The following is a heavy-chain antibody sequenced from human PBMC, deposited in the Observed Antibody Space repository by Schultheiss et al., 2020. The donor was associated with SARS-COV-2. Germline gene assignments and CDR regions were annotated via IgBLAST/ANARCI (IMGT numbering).Heavy chain of an antibody. CDR2: INAYNGNT. V-gene: IGHV1-18*04. Sequence: ASVKVSCKASGYTFTGYYMHWVRQAPGQGLEWMGWINAYNGNTNYAQKFHGRVNLTTDTSTSTAYMELRSLRSDDTAVYYCARGSGPDVDIWGQGTMVTVSS. D-gene: IGHD3-10*01. CDR1: GYTFTGYY. J-gene: IGHJ3*02. CDR3: ARGSGPDVDI.